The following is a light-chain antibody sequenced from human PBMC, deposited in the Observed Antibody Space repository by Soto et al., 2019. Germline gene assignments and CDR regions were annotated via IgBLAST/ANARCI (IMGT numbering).Light chain of an antibody. CDR1: SSDVGGYNY. CDR3: SSYAGSNNQV. Sequence: LTQPPSASGSPGQSVTISCTGTSSDVGGYNYVSWYQQHPGKAPKLMIYEVSKRPSGVPDRFSGSKSGNTASLTVSGLQAEDEADYYRSSYAGSNNQVFGTGTKVTVL. J-gene: IGLJ1*01. CDR2: EVS. V-gene: IGLV2-8*01.